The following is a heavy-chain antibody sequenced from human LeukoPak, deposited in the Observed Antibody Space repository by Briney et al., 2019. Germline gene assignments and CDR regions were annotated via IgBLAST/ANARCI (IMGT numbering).Heavy chain of an antibody. Sequence: GGSLRLSCGDSEFNVNDYYMSWVRQAPGKGLEWISDIGGSDTIVAYAGSVEGRFTISRDIAKNSLFLQMNSLRADDTAVYYCARELVAGTFDHWGQGILVTVSS. CDR1: EFNVNDYY. CDR2: IGGSDTIV. V-gene: IGHV3-11*01. CDR3: ARELVAGTFDH. D-gene: IGHD1-7*01. J-gene: IGHJ4*02.